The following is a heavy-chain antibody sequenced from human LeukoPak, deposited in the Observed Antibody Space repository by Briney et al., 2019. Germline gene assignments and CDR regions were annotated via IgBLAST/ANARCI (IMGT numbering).Heavy chain of an antibody. V-gene: IGHV4-30-4*08. CDR2: INYSGST. CDR1: GDSISSGDYY. J-gene: IGHJ6*03. CDR3: ARGLAAAGTYYYYYMDV. Sequence: SETLSLTCTVSGDSISSGDYYWTWIRQPPGKGLEWIGYINYSGSTYYNPSLKSRVTISVDMSKNQFSLKLSSVTAADTAVYYCARGLAAAGTYYYYYMDVWGKGTTVTVSS. D-gene: IGHD6-13*01.